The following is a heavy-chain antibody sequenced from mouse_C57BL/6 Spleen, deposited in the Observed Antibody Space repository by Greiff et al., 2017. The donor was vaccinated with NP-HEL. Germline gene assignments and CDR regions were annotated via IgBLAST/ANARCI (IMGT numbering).Heavy chain of an antibody. CDR1: GFTFSSYT. J-gene: IGHJ1*03. V-gene: IGHV5-9*04. D-gene: IGHD1-1*01. Sequence: EVKLMESGGGLVKPGGSLKLSCAASGFTFSSYTMSWVRQTPEKRLEWVATISGGGGNIYYPDSVKGRFTISRDNAKNTMSLQMNSLRSGDTAMYYCATNISSYWYFDDWGKGTAVTVSS. CDR2: ISGGGGNI. CDR3: ATNISSYWYFDD.